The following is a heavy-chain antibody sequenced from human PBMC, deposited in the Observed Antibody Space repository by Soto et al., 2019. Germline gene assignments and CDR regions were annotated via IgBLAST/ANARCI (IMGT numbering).Heavy chain of an antibody. D-gene: IGHD1-26*01. V-gene: IGHV1-69*13. J-gene: IGHJ5*02. CDR3: ASIKKPSGAIPEAWFAP. CDR1: GGTFSSYA. CDR2: IIPIFGTA. Sequence: ASVKVCCKASGGTFSSYAMCWVRQAPGQGLEWMGGIIPIFGTANYAQKFQGRVTITADESTSTAYMELSSLRSEDTAVYYCASIKKPSGAIPEAWFAPWGQGTLVIVSS.